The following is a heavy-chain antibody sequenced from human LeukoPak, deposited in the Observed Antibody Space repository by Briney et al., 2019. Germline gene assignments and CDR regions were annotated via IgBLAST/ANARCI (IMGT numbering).Heavy chain of an antibody. V-gene: IGHV3-30-3*01. CDR2: ISYDGSNK. CDR3: ARGARFFAYYDY. D-gene: IGHD2-21*01. CDR1: GFTFSSYA. J-gene: IGHJ4*02. Sequence: QTGGSLRLSCAASGFTFSSYAMHWVRQAPGKGLEWVAVISYDGSNKYYADSVKGRFTISRDNSKNTLYLQMNSLRAEDTAVYYCARGARFFAYYDYWGQGTLVTVSS.